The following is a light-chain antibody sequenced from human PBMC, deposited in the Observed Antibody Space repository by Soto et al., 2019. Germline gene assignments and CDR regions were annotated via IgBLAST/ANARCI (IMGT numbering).Light chain of an antibody. CDR2: GAA. J-gene: IGKJ5*01. V-gene: IGKV3-15*01. CDR3: LQYSSWPLT. CDR1: QSVSRN. Sequence: EIVMTQSPATLSVSPGERTTLSCRASQSVSRNLAWYQQKPGQAPRLLIHGAATRATGIPARFSGSGSGTEFTLTIGSLQSEDSAVYFCLQYSSWPLTFGQGTRLEIK.